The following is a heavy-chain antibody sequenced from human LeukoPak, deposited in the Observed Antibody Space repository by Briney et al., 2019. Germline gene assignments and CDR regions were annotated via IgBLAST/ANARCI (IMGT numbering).Heavy chain of an antibody. J-gene: IGHJ3*02. Sequence: GGSLRLSCAASGFTFSSYAMSWVRQAPGKGLEWVSVISVSGGSTYYADSVKGRFTISRGNSKNTLYLQMNSLRAEDTAVYYCAKDKSSGSYGTFDIWGQGTMVTVSS. CDR3: AKDKSSGSYGTFDI. D-gene: IGHD1-26*01. V-gene: IGHV3-23*01. CDR1: GFTFSSYA. CDR2: ISVSGGST.